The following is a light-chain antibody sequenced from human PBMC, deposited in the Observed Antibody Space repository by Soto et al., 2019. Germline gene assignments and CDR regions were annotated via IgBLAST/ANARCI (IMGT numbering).Light chain of an antibody. Sequence: DIQMTQSPSTLSASVGDRVTITCRASQSISSWLAWYQQKPGKAPKLLIYDASSLESGVPSRFSGSGSGTEFTLTISSLPPDDFASYYCQQYNSFIFTFGPGTKVDIK. CDR1: QSISSW. V-gene: IGKV1-5*01. CDR2: DAS. J-gene: IGKJ3*01. CDR3: QQYNSFIFT.